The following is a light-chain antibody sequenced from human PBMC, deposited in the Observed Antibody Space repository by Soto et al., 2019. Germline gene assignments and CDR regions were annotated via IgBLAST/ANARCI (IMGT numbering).Light chain of an antibody. J-gene: IGKJ5*01. V-gene: IGKV3-11*01. CDR2: GAS. CDR1: QSVGNN. CDR3: QQRSNWPPIT. Sequence: ILMTQSPGTLSVSPGERVTLSCRASQSVGNNLAWHQQKPGQAPRLLIYGASTRAAGVPPRFSGSGSGTDFTLTISSLEPEDFAVYYCQQRSNWPPITFGQGTRLEIK.